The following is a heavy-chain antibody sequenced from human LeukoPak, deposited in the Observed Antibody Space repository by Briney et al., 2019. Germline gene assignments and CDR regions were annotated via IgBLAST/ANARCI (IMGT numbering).Heavy chain of an antibody. CDR3: ASNTYYYDSSGYVGDY. V-gene: IGHV1-69*06. Sequence: SVKVSCKASGYTFTSYDINWVRQAPGQGLEWMGGIIPIFGTANYAQKFQGRVTITADKSTSTAYMELSSLRSEDTAVYYCASNTYYYDSSGYVGDYWGQGTLVTVSS. J-gene: IGHJ4*02. CDR2: IIPIFGTA. D-gene: IGHD3-22*01. CDR1: GYTFTSYD.